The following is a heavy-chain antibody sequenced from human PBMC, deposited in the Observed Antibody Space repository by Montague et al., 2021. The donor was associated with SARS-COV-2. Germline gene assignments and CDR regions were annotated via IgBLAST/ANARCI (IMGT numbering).Heavy chain of an antibody. CDR1: GDSMSGSRHF. CDR3: ARGVSYGSGFLSE. Sequence: TLSLTCNVSGDSMSGSRHFWNWIRQHPGKGLEWIGYIYHTGTTHYRPSLKSQATLSVDISQNQFSLKLNSMTAADTAIYYCARGVSYGSGFLSEWGPGTLVIVSS. J-gene: IGHJ4*02. V-gene: IGHV4-31*01. CDR2: IYHTGTT. D-gene: IGHD3-10*01.